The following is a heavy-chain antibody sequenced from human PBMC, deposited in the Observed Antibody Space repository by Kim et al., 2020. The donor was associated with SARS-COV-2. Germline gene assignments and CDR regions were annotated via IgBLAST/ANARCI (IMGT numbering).Heavy chain of an antibody. CDR3: ANDYGDYVSPFFYY. V-gene: IGHV3-23*01. Sequence: EDSVKGRFTISRDNSKNTLYLQMNSLRAEDTAVYYCANDYGDYVSPFFYYWGQGTLVTVSS. J-gene: IGHJ4*02. D-gene: IGHD4-17*01.